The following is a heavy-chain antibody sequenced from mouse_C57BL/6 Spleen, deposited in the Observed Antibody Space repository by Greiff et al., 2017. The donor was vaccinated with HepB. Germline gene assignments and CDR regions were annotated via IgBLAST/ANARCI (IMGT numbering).Heavy chain of an antibody. CDR1: GYTFTSYW. CDR2: IYPSDSET. D-gene: IGHD2-5*01. V-gene: IGHV1-61*01. CDR3: ARFYSKDAMDY. Sequence: QVQLQQPGAELVRPGSSVKLSCKASGYTFTSYWMDWVNQRPGQGLEWIGNIYPSDSETHYNQKFKDKATLTVDKSSSTAYMQLSSLTSEDSAVYYCARFYSKDAMDYWGQGTSVTVSS. J-gene: IGHJ4*01.